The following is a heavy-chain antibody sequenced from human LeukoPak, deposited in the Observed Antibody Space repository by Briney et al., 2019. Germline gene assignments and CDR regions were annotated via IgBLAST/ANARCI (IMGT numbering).Heavy chain of an antibody. CDR3: ARIELWPSRNFDY. CDR2: IYYSGST. J-gene: IGHJ4*02. V-gene: IGHV4-31*03. D-gene: IGHD5-18*01. Sequence: PSETLSLTCTISGGSISSGGYYWSWIRQDPGKGLEWIGYIYYSGSTYYNPSLKSRVTISVDTSKSQFSLKLISVTAADTAVYYCARIELWPSRNFDYWGQETLVTVSS. CDR1: GGSISSGGYY.